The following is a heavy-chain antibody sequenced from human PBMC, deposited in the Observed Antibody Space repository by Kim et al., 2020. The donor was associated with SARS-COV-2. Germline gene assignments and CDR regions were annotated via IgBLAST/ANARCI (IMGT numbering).Heavy chain of an antibody. CDR3: ARHLHPGNWFDP. V-gene: IGHV5-51*01. J-gene: IGHJ5*02. Sequence: RYSPSFQGQVTISADKSISTAYLQWSSLKASDTAMYYCARHLHPGNWFDPWGQGTLVTVSS.